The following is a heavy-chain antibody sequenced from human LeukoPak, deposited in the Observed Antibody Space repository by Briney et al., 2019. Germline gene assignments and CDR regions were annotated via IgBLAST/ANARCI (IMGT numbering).Heavy chain of an antibody. Sequence: GGSLRLSCAASGFTLNRYDIHWVRQATGKGLEWVSAIATAGDTYYAGAVKGRCTISRENAKNSLYLQMNSLRAGDTAVYYCARGVDGFDPWGQGTLVTVSS. CDR2: IATAGDT. J-gene: IGHJ5*02. CDR1: GFTLNRYD. V-gene: IGHV3-13*01. CDR3: ARGVDGFDP.